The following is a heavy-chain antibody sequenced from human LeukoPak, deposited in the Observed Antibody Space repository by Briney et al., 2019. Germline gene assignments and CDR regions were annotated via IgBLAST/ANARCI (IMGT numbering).Heavy chain of an antibody. V-gene: IGHV1-69*06. CDR3: AFPGIAAAGEGVDYYYYGMDV. CDR1: GGTFSSYA. J-gene: IGHJ6*04. CDR2: IIPIFGTA. D-gene: IGHD6-13*01. Sequence: LVKVSCKASGGTFSSYAISWVRQAPGQGLEWMGGIIPIFGTANYAQKFQGRVTITADKSTSTAYMELSSLRSEDTAVYYCAFPGIAAAGEGVDYYYYGMDVWGKGTTVTVSS.